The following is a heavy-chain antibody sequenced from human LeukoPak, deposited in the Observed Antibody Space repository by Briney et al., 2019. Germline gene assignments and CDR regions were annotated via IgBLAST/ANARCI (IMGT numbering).Heavy chain of an antibody. CDR3: ARGTNYYDSTGMSD. CDR1: GFTFTSYW. J-gene: IGHJ4*02. V-gene: IGHV3-74*01. D-gene: IGHD3-22*01. CDR2: INSDGSST. Sequence: PGGSLRLSCAASGFTFTSYWMHWVRQAPGKGLVWVSRINSDGSSTNYADSVKGRFTISRDNAKNTLYLQVNSLRAEDTAVYFCARGTNYYDSTGMSDWGQGTLVTVSS.